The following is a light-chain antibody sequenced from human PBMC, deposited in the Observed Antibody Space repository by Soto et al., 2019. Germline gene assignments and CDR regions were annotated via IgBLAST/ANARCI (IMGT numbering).Light chain of an antibody. V-gene: IGLV1-44*01. Sequence: QSVLTQPPSASGTPGQRVTISCSGSNSNIGGTSVNWYQQLPGTAPKLLIYRDNQGPSGVPDRFSGSKSGTSASLAISGLHSEDEADYYCATWDDSLSGWVFGGGTKLTVL. CDR3: ATWDDSLSGWV. J-gene: IGLJ3*02. CDR2: RDN. CDR1: NSNIGGTS.